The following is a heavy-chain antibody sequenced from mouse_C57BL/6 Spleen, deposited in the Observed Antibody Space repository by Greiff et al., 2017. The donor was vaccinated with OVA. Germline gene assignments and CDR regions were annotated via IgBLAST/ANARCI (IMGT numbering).Heavy chain of an antibody. D-gene: IGHD1-1*01. CDR1: GFTFSDYG. J-gene: IGHJ1*03. CDR2: ISSGSSTI. CDR3: AREPVISLDVDWYFDV. V-gene: IGHV5-17*01. Sequence: EVQVVESGGGLVKPGGSLKLSCAASGFTFSDYGMHWVRQAPEKGLEWVAYISSGSSTIYYADTVKGRFTISRDNAKNTLFLQMTDLRSEDTAMYYCAREPVISLDVDWYFDVWGKGTTVTVAS.